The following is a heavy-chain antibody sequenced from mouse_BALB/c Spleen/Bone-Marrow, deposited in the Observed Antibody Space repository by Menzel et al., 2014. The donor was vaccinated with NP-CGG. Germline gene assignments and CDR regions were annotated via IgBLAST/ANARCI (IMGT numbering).Heavy chain of an antibody. V-gene: IGHV5-4*02. CDR2: ISDGGSYT. J-gene: IGHJ4*01. Sequence: EVHLVESGGGLVKPGGSLKLSCAASGFTFSDYYMYWVRQTPEKRLEWVATISDGGSYTYYPDSMKGRFTISRDNAKNNLYLQMSSLKSEDTAMYYCARVLRPHYYAMDYWGQGTSVTVSS. D-gene: IGHD1-2*01. CDR3: ARVLRPHYYAMDY. CDR1: GFTFSDYY.